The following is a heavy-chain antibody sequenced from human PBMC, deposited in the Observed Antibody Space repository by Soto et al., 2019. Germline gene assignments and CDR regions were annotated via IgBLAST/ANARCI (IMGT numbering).Heavy chain of an antibody. J-gene: IGHJ4*02. CDR3: AKEKRDRSATYYFDY. CDR2: ISGSGGST. CDR1: GFTFSSYA. V-gene: IGHV3-23*01. Sequence: GGSLRLSCAASGFTFSSYAMSWVRQAPGKGLEWVSAISGSGGSTYYADSVKGRFTISRNNSKNTLYLKMNSLRAEDTAVYYCAKEKRDRSATYYFDYWGQGTLVTVSS.